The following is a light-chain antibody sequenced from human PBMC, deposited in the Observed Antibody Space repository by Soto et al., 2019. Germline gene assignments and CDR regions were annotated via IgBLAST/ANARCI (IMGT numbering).Light chain of an antibody. J-gene: IGKJ1*01. CDR3: QQYGDSPRT. V-gene: IGKV3-20*01. CDR2: GAS. CDR1: QSVSRNY. Sequence: EIVLTQSPGTLSLSPGERATLSCRASQSVSRNYLAWYQHKPGQAPTLLIYGASRRTPGIPDRFSGSGSGTDFTLTISGLEPEDFAVYYCQQYGDSPRTFGQGTKV.